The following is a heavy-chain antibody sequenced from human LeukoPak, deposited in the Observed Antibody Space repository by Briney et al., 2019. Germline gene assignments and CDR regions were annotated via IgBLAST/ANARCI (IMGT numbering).Heavy chain of an antibody. CDR3: ARLRGYSHNWFAP. CDR1: GDSIGSYY. V-gene: IGHV4-59*08. D-gene: IGHD6-13*01. CDR2: FSYSGST. Sequence: PSETLSLTCTASGDSIGSYYWSWIRQSPGKGLEWIGDFSYSGSTNYNPSLKSRVTISIDTSKNHFSLKLSSLTAADTAVYFCARLRGYSHNWFAPWGQGTLVTVSS. J-gene: IGHJ5*02.